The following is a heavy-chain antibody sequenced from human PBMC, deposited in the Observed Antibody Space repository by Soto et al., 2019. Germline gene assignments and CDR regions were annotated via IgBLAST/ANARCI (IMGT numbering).Heavy chain of an antibody. CDR2: ISAYNGNT. CDR3: ARAAEYSSSSAYYYYYGMDV. Sequence: GASVKVSCKASGYTFTSYGISWVRQAPGQGLEWMGWISAYNGNTNYAQKLQGRVTTTTDTSTSTAYMELRSLRSDDTAVYYCARAAEYSSSSAYYYYYGMDVWGQGTTVTVSS. CDR1: GYTFTSYG. V-gene: IGHV1-18*01. J-gene: IGHJ6*02. D-gene: IGHD6-6*01.